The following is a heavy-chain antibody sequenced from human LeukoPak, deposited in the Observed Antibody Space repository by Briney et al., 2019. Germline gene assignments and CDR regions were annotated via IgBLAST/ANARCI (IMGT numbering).Heavy chain of an antibody. Sequence: GASVKVSCKASGYTFTSYDINWVRQATGQGLEWMGWMNPNSGNTGYAQKFQGRVTMTRNTSISTAYMELSSLRSEDTAVYYCATYPQLLSDDAFDIWGQGTMVTVSS. J-gene: IGHJ3*02. V-gene: IGHV1-8*01. CDR1: GYTFTSYD. CDR3: ATYPQLLSDDAFDI. D-gene: IGHD2-2*01. CDR2: MNPNSGNT.